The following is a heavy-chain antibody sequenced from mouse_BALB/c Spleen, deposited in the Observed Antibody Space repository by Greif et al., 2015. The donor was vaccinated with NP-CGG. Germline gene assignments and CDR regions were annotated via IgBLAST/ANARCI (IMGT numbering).Heavy chain of an antibody. CDR3: AKNGGLGGAMDY. J-gene: IGHJ4*01. Sequence: QVQLQQSGPGLVQPSQSLSITCTVSGFSLTSYGVHWVRQSPGKGLEWLGVIWRGGSTDYNAAFMSRLSITKDNSKSXVFFKMNSLQADDTAIYYCAKNGGLGGAMDYWGQGTSVTVSS. CDR1: GFSLTSYG. CDR2: IWRGGST. V-gene: IGHV2-5*01. D-gene: IGHD4-1*01.